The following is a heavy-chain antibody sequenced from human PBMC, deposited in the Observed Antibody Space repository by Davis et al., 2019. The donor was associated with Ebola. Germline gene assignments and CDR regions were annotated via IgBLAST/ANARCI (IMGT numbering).Heavy chain of an antibody. CDR2: IYPGDSDT. D-gene: IGHD2-15*01. CDR1: GYSFTSYW. Sequence: GGSLRLSCKGSGYSFTSYWIGWVRQMPGKGLEWMGIIYPGDSDTRYSPSFQGQVTISADKSISTAYLQWSSLKASDTAMYYCARVGVVVVVAAKSTRAFDIWGQGTMVTVSS. V-gene: IGHV5-51*01. J-gene: IGHJ3*02. CDR3: ARVGVVVVVAAKSTRAFDI.